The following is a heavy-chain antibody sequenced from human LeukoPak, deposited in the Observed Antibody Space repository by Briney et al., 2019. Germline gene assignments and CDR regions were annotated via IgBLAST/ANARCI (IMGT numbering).Heavy chain of an antibody. J-gene: IGHJ4*01. D-gene: IGHD3-9*01. CDR2: ICGRYGGI. Sequence: GASLRLSCAASGFIFIHYAMSWVRQAPGKGLEGVSAICGRYGGIYYAVPVQGRFTGPRDDPKNTLYLQMNTLRVEDTAVYYCAKWVDYDILTGYYASDYWGHGNLVTVSS. CDR3: AKWVDYDILTGYYASDY. V-gene: IGHV3-23*01. CDR1: GFIFIHYA.